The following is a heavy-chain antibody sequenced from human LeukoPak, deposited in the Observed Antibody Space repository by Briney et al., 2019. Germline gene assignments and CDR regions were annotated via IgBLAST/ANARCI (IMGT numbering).Heavy chain of an antibody. J-gene: IGHJ1*01. Sequence: GGSLRLSCAASGFTFSSYGMHWVRQAPGKGLEWVAFIRYDGSKKYYADSVKGRFTISRDNSKNTLYLQMNSLRAEDTAVYYCATLSSGWLEYFQHWGQGTLVTVSS. V-gene: IGHV3-30*02. CDR2: IRYDGSKK. CDR3: ATLSSGWLEYFQH. D-gene: IGHD6-19*01. CDR1: GFTFSSYG.